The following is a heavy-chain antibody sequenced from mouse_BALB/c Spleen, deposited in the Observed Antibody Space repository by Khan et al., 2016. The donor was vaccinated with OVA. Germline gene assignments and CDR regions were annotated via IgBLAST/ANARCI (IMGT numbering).Heavy chain of an antibody. V-gene: IGHV2-2*02. CDR1: GFSLTSYG. Sequence: VQLQESGPGLVQPSQSLSITCTVSGFSLTSYGIHWVRQSPGKGLEWLGVIWSGGSTDYSADFISRLSISKDNYKSPVLFKMNSMQATDTAIYNSTRNDDYYEVLAYWGEGTLVTVSA. CDR2: IWSGGST. D-gene: IGHD2-3*01. J-gene: IGHJ3*01. CDR3: TRNDDYYEVLAY.